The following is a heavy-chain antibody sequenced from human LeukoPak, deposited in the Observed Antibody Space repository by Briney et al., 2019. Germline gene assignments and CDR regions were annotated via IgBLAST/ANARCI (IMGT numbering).Heavy chain of an antibody. D-gene: IGHD2-15*01. J-gene: IGHJ4*02. V-gene: IGHV3-21*01. CDR1: GFTFSSYS. CDR2: ISSSSSYI. CDR3: ARSYCSGGSCYSGFDY. Sequence: PGGSLRLSCAASGFTFSSYSMNWVRQAPGKGLEWVSSISSSSSYIYYADSVKGRFTISRDNAKNSLYLQMNSLGAEDTAVYYCARSYCSGGSCYSGFDYWGQGTLVTVSS.